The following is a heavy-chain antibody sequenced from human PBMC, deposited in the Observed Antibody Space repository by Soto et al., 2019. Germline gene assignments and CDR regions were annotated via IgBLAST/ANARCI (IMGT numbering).Heavy chain of an antibody. V-gene: IGHV1-46*01. D-gene: IGHD2-2*01. Sequence: QVQLVQSGAEVKKPGASVKVSCKASGYTFTSYYMHWVRQAPGQGLEWMGIINPSGTTTDYAQKFQGRVTITRDTSTSTYYMELSSLRSEDTAVYYCARPHIASHYYYGMDVWGQGTTVTGSS. CDR1: GYTFTSYY. J-gene: IGHJ6*02. CDR2: INPSGTTT. CDR3: ARPHIASHYYYGMDV.